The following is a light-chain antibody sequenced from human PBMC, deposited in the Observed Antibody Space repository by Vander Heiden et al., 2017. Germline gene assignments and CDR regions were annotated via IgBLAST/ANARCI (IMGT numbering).Light chain of an antibody. V-gene: IGKV3-15*01. J-gene: IGKJ1*01. CDR3: QQYNNWPRT. CDR2: GAS. Sequence: IEMTQSPATLSMSPRDRVTLSCTASQSVTSNLALYQQKPGQAPRLLIYGASTRATGIPARCSGSGSGTEFTLTISSLQSEDFAVYYCQQYNNWPRTFGQGTKVEIK. CDR1: QSVTSN.